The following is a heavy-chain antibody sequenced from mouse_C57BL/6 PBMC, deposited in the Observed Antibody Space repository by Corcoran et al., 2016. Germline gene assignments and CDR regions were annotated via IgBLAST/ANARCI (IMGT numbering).Heavy chain of an antibody. V-gene: IGHV1-19*01. Sequence: EVQLRQSGPVLVKPGASVKMSCKASGYTFTDYYMNWVKQSHGKSLEWIGIINPYNGGTSYNQKFKGKATLNVDKSSSTADMELNSLTSEDSAVYYCARQAPYDWIYFDYWGQGTTLTVSS. CDR3: ARQAPYDWIYFDY. J-gene: IGHJ2*01. CDR2: INPYNGGT. D-gene: IGHD2-12*01. CDR1: GYTFTDYY.